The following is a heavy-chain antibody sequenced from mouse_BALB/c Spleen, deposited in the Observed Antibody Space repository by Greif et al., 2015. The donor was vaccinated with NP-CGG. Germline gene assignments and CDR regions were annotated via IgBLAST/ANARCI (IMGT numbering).Heavy chain of an antibody. CDR2: IDPANGNT. V-gene: IGHV14-3*02. Sequence: VQLQHSGAELVKPGASVKLSCTASGFNIKDTYMHWVKQRPEQGLEWIGRIDPANGNTKYDPKFQGKATITADTSSNTAYLQLSSLTSEDAAVYYCARGAYCSALDYWGQGTTLTVSS. CDR1: GFNIKDTY. D-gene: IGHD2-12*01. CDR3: ARGAYCSALDY. J-gene: IGHJ2*01.